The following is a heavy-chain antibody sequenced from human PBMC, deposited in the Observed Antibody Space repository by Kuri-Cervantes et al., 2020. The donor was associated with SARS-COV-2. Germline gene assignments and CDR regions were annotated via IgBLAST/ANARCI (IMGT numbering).Heavy chain of an antibody. CDR3: ARDAWSGRHCAGGSCQPLDY. V-gene: IGHV1-46*01. Sequence: ASVKVSCKASGYTFTSYYMHWVRQAPGRGLEWMGIINLSGGSTSYAQKFQGRVTMTRDTSTAYVELRSLTSDDTAVYYCARDAWSGRHCAGGSCQPLDYWGQGALVTVSS. CDR1: GYTFTSYY. CDR2: INLSGGST. J-gene: IGHJ4*02. D-gene: IGHD2-15*01.